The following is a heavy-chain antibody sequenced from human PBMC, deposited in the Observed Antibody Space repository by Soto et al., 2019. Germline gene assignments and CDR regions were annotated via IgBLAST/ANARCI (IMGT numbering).Heavy chain of an antibody. CDR2: IGTAGDT. V-gene: IGHV3-13*01. Sequence: GGSLRLSCAASGFTLSSYDMHWVRQATGKGLEWVSAIGTAGDTYYPGSVKGRFTISRENAKNSLYLQMNSLRAEDTAVYYCARDAPLYGMDVWGQGTTVTVSS. J-gene: IGHJ6*02. CDR3: ARDAPLYGMDV. CDR1: GFTLSSYD.